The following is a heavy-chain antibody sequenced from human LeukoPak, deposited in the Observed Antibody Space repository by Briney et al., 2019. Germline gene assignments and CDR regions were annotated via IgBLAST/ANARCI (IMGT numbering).Heavy chain of an antibody. J-gene: IGHJ4*02. Sequence: GGSLRLSCAASGFIFSNYAIHWVRQAPGKGLEYVSAIRDNGGSTYYANSVKGRFTISRDNSKNTLYLQMGSLRAEDTAVYYCARDGGGSLDYWGQGTLVTVSS. V-gene: IGHV3-64*01. CDR2: IRDNGGST. D-gene: IGHD3-16*01. CDR1: GFIFSNYA. CDR3: ARDGGGSLDY.